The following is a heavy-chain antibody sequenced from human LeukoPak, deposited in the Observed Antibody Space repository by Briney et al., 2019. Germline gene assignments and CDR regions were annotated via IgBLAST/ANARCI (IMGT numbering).Heavy chain of an antibody. V-gene: IGHV4-4*07. CDR3: ARDLAADGSELALDY. Sequence: KPSETLSLTCTVSGGSISSYYWSWIRQPAGKGLEWIGRIYTSGSTNYNPSLKSRVTMSVDTSKNQFFLKLSSVTAADTAVYYCARDLAADGSELALDYWGQGTLVTVSS. J-gene: IGHJ4*02. D-gene: IGHD6-13*01. CDR1: GGSISSYY. CDR2: IYTSGST.